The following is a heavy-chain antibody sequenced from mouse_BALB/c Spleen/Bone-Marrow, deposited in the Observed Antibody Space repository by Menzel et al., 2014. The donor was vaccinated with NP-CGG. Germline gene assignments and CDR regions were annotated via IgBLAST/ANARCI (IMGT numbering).Heavy chain of an antibody. CDR1: GYTFTNYW. V-gene: IGHV1-87*01. CDR2: IYSGDGDT. J-gene: IGHJ4*01. Sequence: VQLQQSGAELARPGASVKLSCKASGYTFTNYWIQWVKQRPGQGLEWIGTIYSGDGDTRYTQNFKGKATLNADKSSNTAYMQLSSLASEDSAVYYCARRGYDEGFYFPMDYWGQGTSVTVSS. D-gene: IGHD2-14*01. CDR3: ARRGYDEGFYFPMDY.